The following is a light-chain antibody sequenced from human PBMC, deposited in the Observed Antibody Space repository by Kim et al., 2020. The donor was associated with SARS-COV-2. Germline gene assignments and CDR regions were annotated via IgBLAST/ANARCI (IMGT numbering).Light chain of an antibody. CDR1: SSDIGSYNL. CDR2: EVI. Sequence: SITITCTGTSSDIGSYNLVSWYQQHPGKAPKVMIYEVIKRPSGVSHRFSGSKSGNTASLTISGLQAEDEADYYCCSCASVSAFPIVFGGGTQLTVL. V-gene: IGLV2-23*02. J-gene: IGLJ3*02. CDR3: CSCASVSAFPIV.